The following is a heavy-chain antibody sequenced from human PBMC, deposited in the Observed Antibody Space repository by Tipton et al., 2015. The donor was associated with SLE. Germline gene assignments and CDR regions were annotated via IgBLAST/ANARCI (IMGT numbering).Heavy chain of an antibody. CDR2: IYHSGST. Sequence: TLSLTCAVSGYSISSGYYWGWFRQPPGKGREWIGSIYHSGSTYYNPSLKSRVTISVDTSKNQFSLKLSSVTAADTAEYYCARDRSIAAAGNYFDYWGQGTLVTVSS. V-gene: IGHV4-38-2*02. CDR3: ARDRSIAAAGNYFDY. D-gene: IGHD6-13*01. J-gene: IGHJ4*02. CDR1: GYSISSGYY.